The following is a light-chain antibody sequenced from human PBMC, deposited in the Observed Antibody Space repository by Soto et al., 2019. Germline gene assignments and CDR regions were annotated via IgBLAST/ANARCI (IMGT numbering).Light chain of an antibody. J-gene: IGKJ1*01. CDR3: QQGYSTPQT. CDR1: QGISSH. CDR2: AAS. Sequence: DIQMTQSPSSLSASAGDRVTITCRASQGISSHLNWYQQKPGKAPKLLIYAASSLQSGVPSRFSGSGSGTDFTLTINSLQPEDFATYYCQQGYSTPQTFGQGTKVDIK. V-gene: IGKV1-39*01.